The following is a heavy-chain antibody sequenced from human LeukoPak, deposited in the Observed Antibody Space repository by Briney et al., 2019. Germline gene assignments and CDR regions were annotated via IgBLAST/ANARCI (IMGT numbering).Heavy chain of an antibody. Sequence: PGGSLRLSCAASGFTFSTSDMHWVRQATGKSLEWVSGIGTAGDTYSPVSVKGRFTISRENAKNSLYLQMNSLRVADTAVYYCARGALDAATPFDSWGQGTLVTVSS. J-gene: IGHJ5*01. CDR1: GFTFSTSD. V-gene: IGHV3-13*01. D-gene: IGHD2-15*01. CDR3: ARGALDAATPFDS. CDR2: IGTAGDT.